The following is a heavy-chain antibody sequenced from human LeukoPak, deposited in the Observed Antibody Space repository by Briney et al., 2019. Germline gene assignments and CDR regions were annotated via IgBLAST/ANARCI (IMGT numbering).Heavy chain of an antibody. D-gene: IGHD3-22*01. CDR2: IYYSGST. Sequence: SETLSLTCTVSGGSISSSSYYWGWIRQPPGKGLEWIGSIYYSGSTYYNPSLKSRVTISVDTSKNQFSLKLSSVTAADTAVYYCARDSGYYDSSGYFHCDYWGQGTLVTVSS. CDR1: GGSISSSSYY. CDR3: ARDSGYYDSSGYFHCDY. V-gene: IGHV4-39*07. J-gene: IGHJ4*02.